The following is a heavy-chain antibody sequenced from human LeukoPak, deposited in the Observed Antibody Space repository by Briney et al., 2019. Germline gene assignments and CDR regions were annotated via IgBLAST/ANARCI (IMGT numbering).Heavy chain of an antibody. D-gene: IGHD3-16*01. CDR2: IYYSGST. J-gene: IGHJ3*02. Sequence: SETLSLTCTVSGGSISNTNYYWSWIRQPPGKGLEWIGYIYYSGSTNYNPSLKSRVTISVDTSKNQFSLKLSSVTAADTAVCYCARAWGTPYDAFDIWGQGTMVTVSS. CDR1: GGSISNTNYY. V-gene: IGHV4-61*01. CDR3: ARAWGTPYDAFDI.